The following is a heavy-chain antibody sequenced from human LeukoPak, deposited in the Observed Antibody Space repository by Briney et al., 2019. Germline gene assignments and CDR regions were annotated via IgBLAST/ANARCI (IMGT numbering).Heavy chain of an antibody. D-gene: IGHD3-22*01. J-gene: IGHJ4*02. CDR2: ISYDGSNK. CDR1: GFTFSSYA. V-gene: IGHV3-30*04. CDR3: AGDYYDSSGYYRPSGLDY. Sequence: PGGSLRLSCAASGFTFSSYAMHWVRQAPGKGLEWVAVISYDGSNKYYADSVKGRFTISRDNSKNTLYLQMNSLRAEDTAVYYCAGDYYDSSGYYRPSGLDYWGQGTLVTVSS.